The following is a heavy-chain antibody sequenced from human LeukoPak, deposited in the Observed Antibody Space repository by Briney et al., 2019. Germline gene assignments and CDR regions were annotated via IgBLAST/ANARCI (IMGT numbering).Heavy chain of an antibody. Sequence: GGSLRLSCATSGFSFNNDWMDWVRQAPGKGLEWVANINQDGSEKNCLDSVKGRFTISRDNAQSSLYLQMNGLRVEDTAVYYCAKSSGGTSIWVAWGQGTLVTVSS. CDR1: GFSFNNDW. D-gene: IGHD2-15*01. CDR3: AKSSGGTSIWVA. J-gene: IGHJ5*02. V-gene: IGHV3-7*01. CDR2: INQDGSEK.